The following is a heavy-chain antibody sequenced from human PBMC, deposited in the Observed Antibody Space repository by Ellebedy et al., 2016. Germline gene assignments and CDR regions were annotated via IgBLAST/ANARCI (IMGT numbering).Heavy chain of an antibody. J-gene: IGHJ4*02. Sequence: GGSLRLSCAASGFTFSNFAMTWVRQAPGKGLEWVSSISRTSAYIYYAASVKGRFTISRDNAKNSLSLQMNSLRAEDTAVYYCAREFNLGEEFDYWGQGTLVTVSS. CDR3: AREFNLGEEFDY. D-gene: IGHD3-16*01. CDR1: GFTFSNFA. CDR2: ISRTSAYI. V-gene: IGHV3-21*01.